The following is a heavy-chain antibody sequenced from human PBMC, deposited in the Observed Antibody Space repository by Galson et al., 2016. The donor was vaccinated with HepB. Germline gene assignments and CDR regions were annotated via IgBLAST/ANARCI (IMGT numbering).Heavy chain of an antibody. CDR2: ISSGGNNK. J-gene: IGHJ6*02. CDR3: AKDDSCYYGSGSYSSLKYYYLYGVDV. Sequence: SLRLSCAASGFTFSTCGMHWVRQAPGKGLEWVAVISSGGNNKYYADSVKGRFTISRDNSRNTLYLQMNSLRAEDTALYYCAKDDSCYYGSGSYSSLKYYYLYGVDVWGQGTTVTVSS. D-gene: IGHD3-10*01. CDR1: GFTFSTCG. V-gene: IGHV3-30*18.